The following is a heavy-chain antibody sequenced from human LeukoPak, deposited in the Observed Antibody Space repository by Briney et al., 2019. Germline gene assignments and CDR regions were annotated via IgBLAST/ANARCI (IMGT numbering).Heavy chain of an antibody. Sequence: SHTLSLTCAISGDSVSSNSAAWNWITPSPSRGLEWLGRTYYRSKWYNDYAVSVKSRITINPDTSKIQFSLQLISVTPKDTAVYYCARDGYYSSGSYVNCFDPWGQGTLVTVSS. CDR2: TYYRSKWYN. J-gene: IGHJ5*02. CDR1: GDSVSSNSAA. CDR3: ARDGYYSSGSYVNCFDP. V-gene: IGHV6-1*01. D-gene: IGHD3-10*01.